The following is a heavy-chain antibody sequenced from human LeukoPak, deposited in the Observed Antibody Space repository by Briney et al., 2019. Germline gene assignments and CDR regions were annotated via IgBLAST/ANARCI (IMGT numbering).Heavy chain of an antibody. CDR1: GFTFSSYA. J-gene: IGHJ4*02. D-gene: IGHD2-2*01. CDR3: THGSMYQLDY. CDR2: IIGGAGST. Sequence: GGSLRLSCAASGFTFSSYAMGWVRQAPGKGLEWVSGIIGGAGSTYYADSVKGRFTISRDNSKNTLYLQMNSLRAEDTAVYYCTHGSMYQLDYWGQGTLVTVSS. V-gene: IGHV3-23*01.